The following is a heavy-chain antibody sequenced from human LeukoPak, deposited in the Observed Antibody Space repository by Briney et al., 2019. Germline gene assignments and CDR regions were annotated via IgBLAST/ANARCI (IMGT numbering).Heavy chain of an antibody. Sequence: GGSLRLSCAASGFTFSSYWMHWVRQVPGKGLMWVSRINSDGSGTSYADSVKGRFTISRDNAKNTLYLQMNSLRAEDTAVYYCVSGSSTWYGYWGQGTLVTVSS. CDR2: INSDGSGT. V-gene: IGHV3-74*01. CDR1: GFTFSSYW. D-gene: IGHD6-13*01. CDR3: VSGSSTWYGY. J-gene: IGHJ4*02.